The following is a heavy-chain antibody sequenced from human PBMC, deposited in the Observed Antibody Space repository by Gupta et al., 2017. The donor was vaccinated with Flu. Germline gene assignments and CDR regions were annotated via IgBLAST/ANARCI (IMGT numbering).Heavy chain of an antibody. Sequence: QVKLVESGGGVIQPGKSLRLSCVTSGFDFSLHDMHWVRQAPGKGLEWVAVISYDGSNKDYADSVKRRFTVSRDNSQNTMFLQMKSLGVGDTALYYCARVPRDYSAGWYHNYFDPWGQGTQVTVSS. V-gene: IGHV3-33*01. CDR2: ISYDGSNK. CDR1: GFDFSLHD. J-gene: IGHJ5*02. CDR3: ARVPRDYSAGWYHNYFDP. D-gene: IGHD2-15*01.